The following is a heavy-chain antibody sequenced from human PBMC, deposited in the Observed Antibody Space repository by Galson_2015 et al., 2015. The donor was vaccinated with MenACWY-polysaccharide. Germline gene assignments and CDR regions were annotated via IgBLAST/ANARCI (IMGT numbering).Heavy chain of an antibody. J-gene: IGHJ4*02. V-gene: IGHV3-43*02. CDR1: GFNFDSYA. CDR2: IRGDGITT. CDR3: AKDYGDFGPGF. Sequence: SLRLSCAASGFNFDSYAMHWVRQGPGKGLEWVSLIRGDGITTDYADSVKGRFTVSRDNSKNSLYLQMNSLRAEDTAFYYCAKDYGDFGPGFWGQGTLVTVSS. D-gene: IGHD4-17*01.